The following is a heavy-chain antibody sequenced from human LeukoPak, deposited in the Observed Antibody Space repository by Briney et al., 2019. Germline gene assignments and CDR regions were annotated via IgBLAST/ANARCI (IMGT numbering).Heavy chain of an antibody. J-gene: IGHJ6*03. Sequence: SSVKVSCKASGGTFSSYAISWVRQAPGQGLEWMGRTIPIFGTANYAQKFQGRVTITTDESTSTAYMELSSLRSEDTAVYYCAREEHDYGDYRSYYYYMDVWGKGTTVTVSS. CDR3: AREEHDYGDYRSYYYYMDV. CDR1: GGTFSSYA. CDR2: TIPIFGTA. D-gene: IGHD4-17*01. V-gene: IGHV1-69*05.